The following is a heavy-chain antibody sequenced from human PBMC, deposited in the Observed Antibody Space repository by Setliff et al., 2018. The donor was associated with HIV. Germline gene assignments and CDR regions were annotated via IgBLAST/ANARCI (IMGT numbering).Heavy chain of an antibody. Sequence: GGSLRLSCAASGFTFSSYAMTWVRQAPGKGLEWVSSFGVSGGSTYYADSVKGRFTISRDNSKNTLYLQMSSLRADDTAVYYCAENSYGYKTAFEYWGQGALVTVSS. CDR1: GFTFSSYA. D-gene: IGHD3-16*02. J-gene: IGHJ4*02. CDR2: FGVSGGST. V-gene: IGHV3-23*01. CDR3: AENSYGYKTAFEY.